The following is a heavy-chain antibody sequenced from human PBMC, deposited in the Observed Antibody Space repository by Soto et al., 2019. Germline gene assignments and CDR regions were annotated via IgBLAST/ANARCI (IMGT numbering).Heavy chain of an antibody. CDR1: GFTFSSYW. Sequence: GGSLRLSCAASGFTFSSYWMSWVRQAPGNGLEWVANIKQDGSEKYYVDSVKGRFTISRDNAKNSLYLQMNSLRAEDTAVYYCARESGDYGDYFSAFDIWGQGTMVTVS. D-gene: IGHD4-17*01. V-gene: IGHV3-7*01. CDR2: IKQDGSEK. J-gene: IGHJ3*02. CDR3: ARESGDYGDYFSAFDI.